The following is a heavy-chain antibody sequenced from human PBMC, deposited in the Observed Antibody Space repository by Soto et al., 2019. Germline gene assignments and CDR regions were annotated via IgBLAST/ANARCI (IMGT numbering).Heavy chain of an antibody. D-gene: IGHD6-6*01. Sequence: GGSLRLSCAASGFTFSSYGMHWVRQAPGKGLEWVAVIWYDGSNKYYADSVKGRFTISRDNSKNTLYLQMNSLRAEDTAVYYCARENVIAARPYYYYYMDVWGKGTTVTVSS. J-gene: IGHJ6*03. CDR2: IWYDGSNK. CDR3: ARENVIAARPYYYYYMDV. CDR1: GFTFSSYG. V-gene: IGHV3-33*01.